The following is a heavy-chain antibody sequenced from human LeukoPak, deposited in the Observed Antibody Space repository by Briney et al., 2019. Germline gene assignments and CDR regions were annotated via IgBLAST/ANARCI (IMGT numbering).Heavy chain of an antibody. D-gene: IGHD6-13*01. CDR2: IKQDGSEK. J-gene: IGHJ4*02. V-gene: IGHV3-7*05. CDR3: ARSIAAAAGFDY. CDR1: GFTFSNYW. Sequence: PGGSLRLSCVASGFTFSNYWMSWVRQSPGKGLEWVANIKQDGSEKYYVDSVKGRFTISRDNAGNSLYLQMNSLRAEDTAVYYCARSIAAAAGFDYWGQGTLVTVSS.